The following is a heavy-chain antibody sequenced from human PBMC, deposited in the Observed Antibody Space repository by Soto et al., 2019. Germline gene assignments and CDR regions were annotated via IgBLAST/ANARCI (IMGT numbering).Heavy chain of an antibody. J-gene: IGHJ4*02. D-gene: IGHD2-15*01. CDR1: GFTFSTYS. CDR3: SRDVVVGAKALNY. Sequence: GGSLRLSCVGSGFTFSTYSINWVRQAPGKGLEWVSSISSRSDIYYADSVKGRFTISRDNAKNSVSLQMNSLRAEDTAVYFCSRDVVVGAKALNYWGQGALVTVSS. V-gene: IGHV3-21*01. CDR2: ISSRSDI.